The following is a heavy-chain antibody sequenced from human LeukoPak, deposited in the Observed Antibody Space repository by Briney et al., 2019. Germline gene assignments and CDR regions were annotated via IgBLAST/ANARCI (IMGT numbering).Heavy chain of an antibody. CDR1: GYTFSTYG. CDR2: IWYDGSNK. CDR3: AGDRWGSNWQYYFDY. Sequence: PGGSLRLSCAASGYTFSTYGMHWVRQAPGKGLEWVAVIWYDGSNKYYADSVKGRFTISRDISRNTLYLQMNSLRVEDTAVYYCAGDRWGSNWQYYFDYWGQGTLVTVSS. J-gene: IGHJ4*02. V-gene: IGHV3-33*01. D-gene: IGHD6-13*01.